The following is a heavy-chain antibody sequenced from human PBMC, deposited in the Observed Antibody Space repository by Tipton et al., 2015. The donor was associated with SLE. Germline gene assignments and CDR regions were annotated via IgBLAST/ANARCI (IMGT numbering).Heavy chain of an antibody. CDR1: GASLRSGGYH. V-gene: IGHV4-61*09. D-gene: IGHD6-13*01. J-gene: IGHJ6*02. Sequence: TLSLTCTVSGASLRSGGYHWSWIRQAAGQGLGWIGQMYSSGSTSYNPSLGSRVTVSVDPSKNQFSLEMTSVTAADTAVYYCARRRGSSNWYSRYGMDVWGQGTTVTVSS. CDR3: ARRRGSSNWYSRYGMDV. CDR2: MYSSGST.